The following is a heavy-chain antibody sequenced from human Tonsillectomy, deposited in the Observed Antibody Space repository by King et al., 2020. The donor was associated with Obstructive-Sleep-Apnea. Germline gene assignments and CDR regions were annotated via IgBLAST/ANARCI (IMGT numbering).Heavy chain of an antibody. CDR2: IYYSGSN. CDR1: GGSISTYY. J-gene: IGHJ3*02. CDR3: ARGEGFRDAFDI. Sequence: VQLQESGPGLVQPSETLSLTCIVSGGSISTYYWNWIRQPPGKGLQWIGYIYYSGSNKYTPSLKSRVTISVDTSKNHFSLKLSSVTAADTAVYYCARGEGFRDAFDIWGQGAMVTVSS. V-gene: IGHV4-59*01. D-gene: IGHD3-3*01.